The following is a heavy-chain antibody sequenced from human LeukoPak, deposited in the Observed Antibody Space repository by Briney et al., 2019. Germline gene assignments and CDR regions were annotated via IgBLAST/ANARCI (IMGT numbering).Heavy chain of an antibody. CDR2: IIPIFGTA. J-gene: IGHJ6*02. V-gene: IGHV1-69*13. CDR1: GGTFSSYA. CDR3: ASALTQYCSSTSCYRDYYGMDV. Sequence: SVTVSCKASGGTFSSYAISWVRQAPGQGLEWMGRIIPIFGTANYAQKFQGRVTITADESTSTAYMELSSLRSEDTAVYYCASALTQYCSSTSCYRDYYGMDVWGQGTTVTVSS. D-gene: IGHD2-2*01.